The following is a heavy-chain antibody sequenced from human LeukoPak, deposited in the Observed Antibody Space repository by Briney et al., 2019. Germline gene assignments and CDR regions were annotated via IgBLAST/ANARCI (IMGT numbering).Heavy chain of an antibody. V-gene: IGHV4-4*07. CDR3: ARGPPPDFDY. J-gene: IGHJ4*02. CDR2: IHPSGST. Sequence: SETLSLTCTVSGDSISSYYWSWIRQPAGKGLEWIGRIHPSGSTNYNPSLKSRVTPSVDTPKNQFSLKLSSVTAADTAVYYCARGPPPDFDYWGRGTLVTVSS. CDR1: GDSISSYY.